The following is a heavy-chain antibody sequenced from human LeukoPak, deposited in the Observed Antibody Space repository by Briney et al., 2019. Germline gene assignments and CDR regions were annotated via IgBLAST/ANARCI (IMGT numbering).Heavy chain of an antibody. J-gene: IGHJ4*02. Sequence: GGSLRLSCAASGFTLITYWMTWVRQAPGKGLEWVANINQDGREKYYVGSVEGRFTISRDNARNSLYLQMNSLRAEDTAVYYCANGEVYFDYWGQGTLVTVSS. CDR3: ANGEVYFDY. D-gene: IGHD4-17*01. CDR2: INQDGREK. V-gene: IGHV3-7*01. CDR1: GFTLITYW.